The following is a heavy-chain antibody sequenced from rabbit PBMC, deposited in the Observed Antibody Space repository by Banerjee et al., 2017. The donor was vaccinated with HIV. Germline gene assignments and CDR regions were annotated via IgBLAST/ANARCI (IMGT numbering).Heavy chain of an antibody. J-gene: IGHJ3*01. D-gene: IGHD6-1*01. CDR1: GFSFSNKYV. CDR3: ARDAGYGGYPYDL. CDR2: INTSSGNT. Sequence: QEQLEESGGDLVKPEGSLTITCTASGFSFSNKYVMCWVRQAPGKGLEWIACINTSSGNTVYASWAKGPFTISSDNAQNTVDLQMNSLTAADTATYFCARDAGYGGYPYDLWGQGTLVTVS. V-gene: IGHV1S45*01.